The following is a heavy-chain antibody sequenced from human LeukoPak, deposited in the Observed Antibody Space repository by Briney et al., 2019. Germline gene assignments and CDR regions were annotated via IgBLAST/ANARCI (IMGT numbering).Heavy chain of an antibody. J-gene: IGHJ4*02. V-gene: IGHV3-23*01. Sequence: GGSLRLSCAASGFTFSSYAMSWVRQAPGKGLEWVSAISGSGGSTYYADSVKGRFTISRDNSKNTLYLQMNSPRAEDTAVYYCAKVIAAAGTFDYWGQGTLVTVSS. CDR2: ISGSGGST. D-gene: IGHD6-13*01. CDR3: AKVIAAAGTFDY. CDR1: GFTFSSYA.